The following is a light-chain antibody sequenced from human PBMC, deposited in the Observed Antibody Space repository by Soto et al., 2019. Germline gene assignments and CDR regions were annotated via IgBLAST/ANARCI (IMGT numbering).Light chain of an antibody. CDR2: EVS. J-gene: IGLJ1*01. CDR1: SSDVGNYNY. V-gene: IGLV2-14*01. Sequence: QSALTQPASVSGSPGQSITISCTGTSSDVGNYNYVSWYQQDPGKAPKLMIYEVSNRPSGVSNRFSGSKSGNTASLTISRLQAEDEADYYCSSYTSTSTLYVFGTGTKLTVL. CDR3: SSYTSTSTLYV.